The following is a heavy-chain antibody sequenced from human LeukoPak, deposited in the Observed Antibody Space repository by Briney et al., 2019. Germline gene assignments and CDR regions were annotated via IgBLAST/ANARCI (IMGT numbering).Heavy chain of an antibody. Sequence: GGSLRLSCAASGFTVSSNYMSWVRQAPGKVLEWVSVIYSDGSTYYADSVKGRFTISRDNSKNTLYLQMNNLRAEDTAVYYCARETTMVRGVLDYWGQGTLVTVSS. CDR3: ARETTMVRGVLDY. D-gene: IGHD3-10*01. CDR1: GFTVSSNY. V-gene: IGHV3-66*01. CDR2: IYSDGST. J-gene: IGHJ4*02.